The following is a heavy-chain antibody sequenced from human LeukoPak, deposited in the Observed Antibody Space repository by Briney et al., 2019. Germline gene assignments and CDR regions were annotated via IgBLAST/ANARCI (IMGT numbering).Heavy chain of an antibody. J-gene: IGHJ4*02. CDR1: GGSISSGSYY. CDR3: ASYVWGSYRPFDY. D-gene: IGHD3-16*02. V-gene: IGHV4-61*02. CDR2: IYTSGST. Sequence: PSQTLSLTCTVSGGSISSGSYYWSWIRQPAGKGLEWIGRIYTSGSTNYNPSLKSRVTISVDTSKNQFSLKLSSVTAADTAVYYCASYVWGSYRPFDYWGQGTLVTVSS.